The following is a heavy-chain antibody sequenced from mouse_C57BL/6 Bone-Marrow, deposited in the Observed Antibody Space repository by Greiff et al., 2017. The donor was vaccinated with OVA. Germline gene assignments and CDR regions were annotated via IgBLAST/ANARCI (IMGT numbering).Heavy chain of an antibody. CDR3: ARSQLYLYFDV. J-gene: IGHJ1*03. CDR1: GYTFTSYG. Sequence: VQLQQSGAELARPGASVTLSCKASGYTFTSYGISWVKQRTGQGLEWIGEIYPRSGNTYYNEKFKGKATLTADKSSSTAYMELRSLTSEDSAVYFCARSQLYLYFDVWGTGTTVTVSS. CDR2: IYPRSGNT. D-gene: IGHD3-1*01. V-gene: IGHV1-81*01.